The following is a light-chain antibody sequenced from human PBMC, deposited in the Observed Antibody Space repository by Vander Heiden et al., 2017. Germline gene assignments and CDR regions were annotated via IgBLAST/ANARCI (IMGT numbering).Light chain of an antibody. J-gene: IGKJ5*01. CDR3: QQYSRSPET. Sequence: EIVLTQSPGTLSLSPGDRATLSCGASQSVSLKYLAWYQHKPGLAPRLVIYDASIRASGIPDRFSGSGSGTDFTLTIDRLEPEDFAVYYCQQYSRSPETFGQGTRLEIK. V-gene: IGKV3D-20*01. CDR2: DAS. CDR1: QSVSLKY.